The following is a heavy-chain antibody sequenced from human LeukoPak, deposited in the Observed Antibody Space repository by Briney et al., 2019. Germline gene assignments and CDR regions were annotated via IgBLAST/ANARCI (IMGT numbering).Heavy chain of an antibody. CDR1: GFTFREYG. V-gene: IGHV3-33*01. J-gene: IGHJ4*02. D-gene: IGHD6-19*01. CDR2: MWNDGITG. Sequence: GGSLRLSCVASGFTFREYGFHWVRQAPGKGLEWVAVMWNDGITGKYADSVRGRFSVSRDNSKNTVYLQMDSLRADDTSVYYCAGDGSGWSSDYWGQGTLVTVSS. CDR3: AGDGSGWSSDY.